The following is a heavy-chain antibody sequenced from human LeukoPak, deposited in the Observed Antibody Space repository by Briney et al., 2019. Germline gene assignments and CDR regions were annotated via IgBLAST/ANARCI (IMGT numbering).Heavy chain of an antibody. Sequence: GGSLRLSCVASEFTFSSYAMNWVRQAPGKGLEWVSAISGSGGSTYYADSVKGRFTISRDNSKNTLYLQMNSLRAEDTAVYYCATRVGSIPYWGQGTLVTVSS. V-gene: IGHV3-23*01. D-gene: IGHD2-15*01. CDR2: ISGSGGST. J-gene: IGHJ4*02. CDR1: EFTFSSYA. CDR3: ATRVGSIPY.